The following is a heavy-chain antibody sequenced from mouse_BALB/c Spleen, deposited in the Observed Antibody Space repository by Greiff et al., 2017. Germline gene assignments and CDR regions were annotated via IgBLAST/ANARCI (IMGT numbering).Heavy chain of an antibody. D-gene: IGHD2-3*01. J-gene: IGHJ1*01. CDR2: ISSGGST. CDR3: AREDDWYFDV. CDR1: GFTFSSYA. V-gene: IGHV5-6-5*01. Sequence: EVHLVESGGGLVKPGGSLKLSCAASGFTFSSYAMSWVRQTPEKRLEWVASISSGGSTYYPDSVKGRFTISRDNARNILYLQMSSLRSEDTAMYYCAREDDWYFDVWGAGTTVTVSS.